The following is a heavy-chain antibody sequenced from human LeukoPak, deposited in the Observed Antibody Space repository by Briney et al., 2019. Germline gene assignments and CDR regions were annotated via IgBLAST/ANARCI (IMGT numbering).Heavy chain of an antibody. J-gene: IGHJ3*02. Sequence: GGSLRLSCAASGFNASNNYMSWVRQAPGKGLEWVSIIYSGGATYFADSIKGRFTISRDNSKNTLYLQMNTLRAEDTAVYYCARAREWGAFDIWGQGTMVTVSS. D-gene: IGHD3-3*01. CDR1: GFNASNNY. V-gene: IGHV3-53*01. CDR3: ARAREWGAFDI. CDR2: IYSGGAT.